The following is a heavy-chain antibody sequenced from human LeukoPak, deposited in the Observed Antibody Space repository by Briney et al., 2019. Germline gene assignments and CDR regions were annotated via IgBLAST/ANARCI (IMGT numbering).Heavy chain of an antibody. CDR3: AREPGFDSSGYLNWFDP. Sequence: PSETLSLTCTVSGGSISSYYWSWIRQPPGKGLEWIGEINHSGSTNYNPSLKSRVTISVDTSKNQFSLKLSSVTAADTAVYYCAREPGFDSSGYLNWFDPWGQGTLVTVSS. CDR2: INHSGST. D-gene: IGHD3-22*01. V-gene: IGHV4-34*01. J-gene: IGHJ5*02. CDR1: GGSISSYY.